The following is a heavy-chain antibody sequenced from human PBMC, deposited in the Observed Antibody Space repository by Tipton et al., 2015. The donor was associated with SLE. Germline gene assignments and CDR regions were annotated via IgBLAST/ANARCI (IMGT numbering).Heavy chain of an antibody. CDR3: ARDRRALDY. Sequence: LRLSCAVSGGSISSGGYSWSWIRQPPGKGLEWIGYIYYSGSTNYNPSLKSRVTISVDTSKNQFSLKLSSVTAADTAVYYCARDRRALDYWGQGTLVTVSS. CDR1: GGSISSGGYS. J-gene: IGHJ4*02. V-gene: IGHV4-30-2*01. CDR2: IYYSGST.